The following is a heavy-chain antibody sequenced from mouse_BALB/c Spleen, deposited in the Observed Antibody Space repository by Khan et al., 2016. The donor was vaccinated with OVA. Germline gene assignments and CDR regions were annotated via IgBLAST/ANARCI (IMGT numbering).Heavy chain of an antibody. CDR3: GRDANYFDH. Sequence: EVQLLESGPDLVKPSQSLSLTCTVTGYSITSGYSWHWIRQFPGNKLEWMGYINYSGSPNYNPSLKSRISITLDTSKNHFFLQLNAVTTEDTATYYCGRDANYFDHWGQGTTLTVSS. V-gene: IGHV3-1*02. J-gene: IGHJ2*01. CDR1: GYSITSGYS. CDR2: INYSGSP.